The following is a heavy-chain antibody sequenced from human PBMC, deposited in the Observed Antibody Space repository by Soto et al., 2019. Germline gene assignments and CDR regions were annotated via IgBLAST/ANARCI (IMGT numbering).Heavy chain of an antibody. D-gene: IGHD2-2*03. Sequence: PGGSLRLSCEASGFTLSSSVMHWVHQAPGKRLEWLSVISVDGRNDLHAGAVKGRFTISRDISKNMVYLQMNDLRPDDTAMYVCVREGGSSGRCGYCRTWGKGTMGTV. CDR3: VREGGSSGRCGYCRT. CDR1: GFTLSSSV. CDR2: ISVDGRND. J-gene: IGHJ3*01. V-gene: IGHV3-30*03.